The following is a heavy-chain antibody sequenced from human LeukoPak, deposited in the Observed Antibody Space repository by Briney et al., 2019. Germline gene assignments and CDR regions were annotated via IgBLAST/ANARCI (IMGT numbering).Heavy chain of an antibody. D-gene: IGHD5-24*01. CDR2: IGSSGGST. Sequence: GGSLRLSCAASGFTFSSYEMNWVRQAPGKGLERVSLIGSSGGSTYYADSVKGRFTISRDNSNHTLSLQMNSLRVEDTAIYYCVKDIQLSTWGLGTMVTVSS. CDR1: GFTFSSYE. V-gene: IGHV3-23*01. CDR3: VKDIQLST. J-gene: IGHJ3*01.